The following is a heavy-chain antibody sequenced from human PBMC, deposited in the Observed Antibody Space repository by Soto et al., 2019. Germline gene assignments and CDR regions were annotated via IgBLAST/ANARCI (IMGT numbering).Heavy chain of an antibody. J-gene: IGHJ5*02. CDR2: INPNSGGT. CDR3: ARDFFSSWPTLDP. Sequence: QVQLVQSGAEVKKPGASVKVSCKASGYTFTGYYMHWVRQAPGQGLEWMGWINPNSGGTNYAQKLQGWVTMTRDTSISTAYMELSRLRSDDTAVYYCARDFFSSWPTLDPWGQGTLVTVSS. D-gene: IGHD6-13*01. V-gene: IGHV1-2*04. CDR1: GYTFTGYY.